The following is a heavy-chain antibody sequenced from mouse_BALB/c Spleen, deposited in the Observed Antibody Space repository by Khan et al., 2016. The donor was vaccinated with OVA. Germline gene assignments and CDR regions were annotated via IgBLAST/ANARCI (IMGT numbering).Heavy chain of an antibody. CDR3: ARGGAAYYRDDGGAMEY. D-gene: IGHD2-14*01. J-gene: IGHJ4*01. CDR2: INTHSGVP. CDR1: GYTFTTAG. Sequence: QIQLVQSGPELMKPGETVRISCKASGYTFTTAGIQWVQQMPGKGLKWIGWINTHSGVPKYAEDFKGRFAFSLDISVNTAYLQITNLTNEDTATYFCARGGAAYYRDDGGAMEYWGQGTSVTVSS. V-gene: IGHV9-4*02.